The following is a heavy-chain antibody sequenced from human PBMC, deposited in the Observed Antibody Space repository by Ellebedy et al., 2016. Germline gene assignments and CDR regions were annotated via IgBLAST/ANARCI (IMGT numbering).Heavy chain of an antibody. J-gene: IGHJ4*02. CDR3: ATGPITLEY. Sequence: ASVKVSXKVSGYTLTEISMNWVRQAPGKGLEWMGGFDPEDGEIIYAQKFQGRVTMTEDTSTDTTYMELSSLRSEDTAVYYCATGPITLEYWGQGTLVTVSS. CDR1: GYTLTEIS. D-gene: IGHD3-10*01. CDR2: FDPEDGEI. V-gene: IGHV1-24*01.